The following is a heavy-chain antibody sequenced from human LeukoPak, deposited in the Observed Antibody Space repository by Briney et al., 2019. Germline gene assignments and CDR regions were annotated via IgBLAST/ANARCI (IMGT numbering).Heavy chain of an antibody. CDR2: INPNSGGT. CDR3: ARAPRGTIFGTYYYYYMDV. CDR1: GYTFTVYY. V-gene: IGHV1-2*02. D-gene: IGHD3-3*01. J-gene: IGHJ6*03. Sequence: ASVKVSCKASGYTFTVYYMHWVRQAPGQGLEWVGCINPNSGGTNYAQKFQGRVTMTRDTSISTAYMELSRLRSDDTAVYYCARAPRGTIFGTYYYYYMDVWGKGTTVTVSS.